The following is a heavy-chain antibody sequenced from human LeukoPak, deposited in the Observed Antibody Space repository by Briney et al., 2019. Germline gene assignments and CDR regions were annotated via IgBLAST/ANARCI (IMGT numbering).Heavy chain of an antibody. D-gene: IGHD1-26*01. J-gene: IGHJ3*02. CDR2: ISSRSNYI. CDR3: ARDVGASAPDAFDI. V-gene: IGHV3-21*06. Sequence: GGSLRLSCAAPGFTFSTYNMNWFRQAPGKGLEWVSSISSRSNYIYYADSVKGRFTISRDNAKNSLYLQMNSLRAEDTDVYYCARDVGASAPDAFDIWGQGTMVTVSS. CDR1: GFTFSTYN.